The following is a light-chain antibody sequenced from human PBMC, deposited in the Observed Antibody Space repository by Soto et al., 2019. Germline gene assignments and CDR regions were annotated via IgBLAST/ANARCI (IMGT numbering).Light chain of an antibody. CDR1: QSVSSSY. CDR3: QQYDNSWT. Sequence: IVLMQSPVTLSLSPGEGATLSCRASQSVSSSYLAWYQQKPGQAPRLLIYGAPTRATGIPDRFRGSGSGTDFTLTISRLEPEDFAVYYCQQYDNSWTFGQGTKVEIK. J-gene: IGKJ1*01. CDR2: GAP. V-gene: IGKV3-20*01.